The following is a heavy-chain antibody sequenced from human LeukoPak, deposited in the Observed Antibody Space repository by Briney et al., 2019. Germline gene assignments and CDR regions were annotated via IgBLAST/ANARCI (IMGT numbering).Heavy chain of an antibody. CDR2: IKEDGTEK. D-gene: IGHD2-15*01. V-gene: IGHV3-7*01. CDR3: ARRGLPDV. CDR1: GFTFSDFW. Sequence: PGGSLRLSCAGSGFTFSDFWMTWVRQTPGKGLEWVANIKEDGTEKNLVDSVKGRFTISRDNAKNSLYLQMNSLRVEDTAVYYCARRGLPDVWGKGTTVTVSS. J-gene: IGHJ6*03.